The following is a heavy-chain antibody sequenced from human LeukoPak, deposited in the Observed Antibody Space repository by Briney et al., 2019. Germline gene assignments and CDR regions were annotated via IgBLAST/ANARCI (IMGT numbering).Heavy chain of an antibody. Sequence: PGGSLRLSCAASGFTFSNYGMHWVRQAPGKGLEWVAAIWYDGSNKYYGDSVKGRFTISRDNSKNTLYLQMSSLRAEDTAVYYCVKGLRYYDSSDTFDYWGQGTLVTVSS. J-gene: IGHJ4*02. CDR2: IWYDGSNK. CDR1: GFTFSNYG. V-gene: IGHV3-30*02. D-gene: IGHD3-22*01. CDR3: VKGLRYYDSSDTFDY.